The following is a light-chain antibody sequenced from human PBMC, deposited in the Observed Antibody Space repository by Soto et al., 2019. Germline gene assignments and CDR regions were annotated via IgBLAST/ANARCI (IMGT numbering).Light chain of an antibody. J-gene: IGKJ2*01. V-gene: IGKV3-15*01. CDR2: GAS. CDR3: QQYYNWPPYT. CDR1: QSVSNN. Sequence: EIVLTQSPGTLSLSPGERATLSCRASQSVSNNYLAWFQQKPGQAPRLLIFGASTRATGIPTRFTGSGSGTDFTLTIDSLQSEDFAVYYCQQYYNWPPYTFGQGTKLEIK.